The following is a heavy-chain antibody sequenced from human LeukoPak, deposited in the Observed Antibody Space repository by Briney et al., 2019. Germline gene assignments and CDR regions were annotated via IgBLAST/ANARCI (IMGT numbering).Heavy chain of an antibody. CDR3: ARLLVGAMRWGGVYFDY. V-gene: IGHV3-53*01. Sequence: GGSLRLSCAASGFTVSSNYMSWVRQAPGKGLEWVSVIYSGGSTYDADSVESLFSIASDHSKNTLHLQMNSLRAEDTAVYYCARLLVGAMRWGGVYFDYWGQGTLVTVSS. J-gene: IGHJ4*02. CDR2: IYSGGST. D-gene: IGHD1-26*01. CDR1: GFTVSSNY.